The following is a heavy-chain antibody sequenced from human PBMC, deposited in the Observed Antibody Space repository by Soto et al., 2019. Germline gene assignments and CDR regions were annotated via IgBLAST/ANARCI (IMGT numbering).Heavy chain of an antibody. V-gene: IGHV5-51*01. CDR3: ARRDWTGTNSDYFTY. CDR2: VLPHDSEA. Sequence: AESLKISCEASGYSFTHNWMCWFRHMPGTGLEWMGMVLPHDSEARVSPSLQGQVTISADKSINTAYLQWSSLKASDTAMYYCARRDWTGTNSDYFTYWGQGTLVTVSS. J-gene: IGHJ4*02. D-gene: IGHD2-8*02. CDR1: GYSFTHNW.